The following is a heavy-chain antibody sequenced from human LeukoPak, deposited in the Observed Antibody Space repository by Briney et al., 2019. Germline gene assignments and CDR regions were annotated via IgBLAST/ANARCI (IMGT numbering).Heavy chain of an antibody. CDR1: GYTFTSYD. CDR3: ARGEESTAAASNWFDP. D-gene: IGHD6-13*01. Sequence: ASVKVSCKASGYTFTSYDINWVRQATGQGLEWMGWMNPNSGNTGYAQKFQGRVTMTRNTSISTAYMELSSLRSEDTAVYYCARGEESTAAASNWFDPWGQGTLVTVSS. CDR2: MNPNSGNT. V-gene: IGHV1-8*01. J-gene: IGHJ5*02.